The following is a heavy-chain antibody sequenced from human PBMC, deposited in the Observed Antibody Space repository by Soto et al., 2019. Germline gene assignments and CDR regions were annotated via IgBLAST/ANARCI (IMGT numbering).Heavy chain of an antibody. J-gene: IGHJ6*02. CDR3: ARDEGGSSVYYYYGMDV. D-gene: IGHD1-26*01. CDR1: GDSVSSNSAA. V-gene: IGHV6-1*01. CDR2: TYYRSKWYN. Sequence: SQTLSLTCAISGDSVSSNSAAWNWIRQSPSRGLEWLGRTYYRSKWYNDYAVSVKSRITINPDTSKNQFSLQLNSVTPEDTAAYYCARDEGGSSVYYYYGMDVWGQGTTVTVSS.